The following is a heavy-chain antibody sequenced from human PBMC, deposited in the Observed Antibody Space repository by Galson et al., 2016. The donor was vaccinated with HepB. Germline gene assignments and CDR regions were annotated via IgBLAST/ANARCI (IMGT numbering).Heavy chain of an antibody. D-gene: IGHD3-22*01. CDR3: AKPIYYHDGSNSQTGDY. CDR2: ISGSGHDT. J-gene: IGHJ4*02. V-gene: IGHV3-23*01. CDR1: GFPFSSYA. Sequence: SLRLSCAASGFPFSSYALTWVRQAPGKGLEWVSDISGSGHDTYYADSVKGRFTISRDNSKNTLYLQMSSLRAEDTAVYYCAKPIYYHDGSNSQTGDYWGQGTLVTVSP.